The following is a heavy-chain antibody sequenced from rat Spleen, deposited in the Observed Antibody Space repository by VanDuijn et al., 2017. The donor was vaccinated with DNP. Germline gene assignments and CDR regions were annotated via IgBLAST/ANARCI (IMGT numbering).Heavy chain of an antibody. CDR3: ARLGWHGWFAY. J-gene: IGHJ3*01. CDR2: INKDSSTI. CDR1: GFNFNDYW. V-gene: IGHV4-2*01. D-gene: IGHD1-11*01. Sequence: EVKLVESGGGLVQPGRSLKLSCAPSGFNFNDYWMGWVRQAPGKGPEWIGEINKDSSTINYSPSLKDKFTISRDNAQNTLYLQMRKLGSEDTAIYYCARLGWHGWFAYWGQGTLVTVSS.